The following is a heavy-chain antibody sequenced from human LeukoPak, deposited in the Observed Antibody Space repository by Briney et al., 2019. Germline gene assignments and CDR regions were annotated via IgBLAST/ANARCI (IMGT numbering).Heavy chain of an antibody. J-gene: IGHJ4*02. Sequence: SETLSLTCAVYGGSFSGYYWSWIREPPPKGLGWIGEINHSGSTNYNPSPTSRVTISVDTSKNQFSLKLSSVTATDTAVYYCARANSSGWYRGLLDYWGQGTLVTVSS. D-gene: IGHD6-19*01. CDR1: GGSFSGYY. V-gene: IGHV4-34*01. CDR2: INHSGST. CDR3: ARANSSGWYRGLLDY.